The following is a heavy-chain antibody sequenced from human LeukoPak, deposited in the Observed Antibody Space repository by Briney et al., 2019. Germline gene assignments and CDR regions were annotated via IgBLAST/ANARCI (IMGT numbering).Heavy chain of an antibody. D-gene: IGHD2-15*01. CDR3: ARWRYCSGGSCHTGHYYYYGMDV. Sequence: ASVKVSCKASGYTVTSYDINGVRRATGQGLEWMGWMNPNSGNTGYAQKFQGRVTMTRNTSISTAYMELSSLRSEDTAVYYCARWRYCSGGSCHTGHYYYYGMDVWGQGTTVTVSS. CDR2: MNPNSGNT. V-gene: IGHV1-8*01. J-gene: IGHJ6*02. CDR1: GYTVTSYD.